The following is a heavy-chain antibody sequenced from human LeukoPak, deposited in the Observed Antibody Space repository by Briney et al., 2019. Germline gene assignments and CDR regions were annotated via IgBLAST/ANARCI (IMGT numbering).Heavy chain of an antibody. J-gene: IGHJ4*02. V-gene: IGHV3-23*01. Sequence: GGSLRLSCAASGFTFSSSAMNWVRQAPGKGLEWVSTISSSGDATAYADSVKGRLTISRDNSKRTVYVQMNSLRAEDTAVYYCAKGKSGDGYNYRTFDYWGQGTLVTVSS. D-gene: IGHD5-24*01. CDR2: ISSSGDAT. CDR3: AKGKSGDGYNYRTFDY. CDR1: GFTFSSSA.